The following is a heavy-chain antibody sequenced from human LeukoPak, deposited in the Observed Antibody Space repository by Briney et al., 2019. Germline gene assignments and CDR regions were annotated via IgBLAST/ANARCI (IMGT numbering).Heavy chain of an antibody. D-gene: IGHD6-19*01. CDR1: GYSFTNYW. CDR3: AMGIAVAGTELVDY. CDR2: IDPSDSYT. Sequence: GESLKISWKGSGYSFTNYWISWGRPSPGKGAGGVGRIDPSDSYTNHSPSFQGHVTISADKSISTAYLQWSSLKASDTAMYYCAMGIAVAGTELVDYWGQGTLVTVSS. V-gene: IGHV5-10-1*01. J-gene: IGHJ4*02.